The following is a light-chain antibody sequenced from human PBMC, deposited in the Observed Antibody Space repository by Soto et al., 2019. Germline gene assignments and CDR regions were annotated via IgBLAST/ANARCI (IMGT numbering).Light chain of an antibody. Sequence: QSALTQPASVSGSPGQSITISCTGTSSDVGGYNYVSWCQHHPGKAPKLVLYAVSNRPSGVSTRFSGSKSGNTASLTISGLQAEDEADYYCSSYTSSSALVFGTGTKLTVL. V-gene: IGLV2-14*01. CDR2: AVS. J-gene: IGLJ1*01. CDR3: SSYTSSSALV. CDR1: SSDVGGYNY.